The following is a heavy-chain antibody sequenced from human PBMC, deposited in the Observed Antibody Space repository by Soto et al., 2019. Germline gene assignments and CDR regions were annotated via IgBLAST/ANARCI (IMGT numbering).Heavy chain of an antibody. J-gene: IGHJ5*02. V-gene: IGHV1-69*13. CDR1: GGTFSSYA. CDR3: ARGSKDDFWSGYYSRFDP. D-gene: IGHD3-3*01. CDR2: IIPIFGTA. Sequence: SVKVSCKASGGTFSSYAISWVRQAPGQGLEWMGGIIPIFGTANYAQKFQGRVTITADESTSTAYMELSSLRSEDTAVYYCARGSKDDFWSGYYSRFDPWGQGTLVTVYS.